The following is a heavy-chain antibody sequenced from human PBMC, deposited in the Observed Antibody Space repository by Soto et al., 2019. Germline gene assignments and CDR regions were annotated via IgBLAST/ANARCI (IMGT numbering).Heavy chain of an antibody. D-gene: IGHD3-9*01. J-gene: IGHJ4*02. CDR3: AKGGYYDMLTGIGPFDS. CDR1: GFTFSSYA. CDR2: ISYDGSKT. Sequence: QVQLVESGGGVVQPGRSLRLSCAASGFTFSSYAMHWVRQAPGKGLEWVAFISYDGSKTYYADSVKGRFTISRDNSKNTVYLQMNSLRAEDTAVYYCAKGGYYDMLTGIGPFDSWGQGTLVTVSS. V-gene: IGHV3-30*18.